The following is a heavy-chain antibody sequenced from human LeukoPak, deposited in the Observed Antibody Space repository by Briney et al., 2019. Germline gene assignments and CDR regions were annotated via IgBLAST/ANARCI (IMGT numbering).Heavy chain of an antibody. Sequence: SVKVSCKASGGTFSSYAISWVRQAPGQGLEWMGGIIPIFGTANYAQKFQGRVTITADESTSTDSVELSSLRSEDTAVYYCARDPSRYQPNIWWFDPWGQGTLVTVSS. V-gene: IGHV1-69*13. J-gene: IGHJ5*02. CDR2: IIPIFGTA. D-gene: IGHD2-2*01. CDR3: ARDPSRYQPNIWWFDP. CDR1: GGTFSSYA.